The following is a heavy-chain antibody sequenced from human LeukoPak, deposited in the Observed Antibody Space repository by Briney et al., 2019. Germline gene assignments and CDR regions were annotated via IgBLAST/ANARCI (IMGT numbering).Heavy chain of an antibody. J-gene: IGHJ4*02. Sequence: GGSLRLSCAASGFTFSTYSMNWVRQAPGKGLEWVSSISSSSSYLYYADSMKGRFTISRDNAKNSLYLQMNSLRAEDTAVYYCARVGTWELRDFDYWGQGTLVTVSS. CDR1: GFTFSTYS. CDR2: ISSSSSYL. D-gene: IGHD1-26*01. CDR3: ARVGTWELRDFDY. V-gene: IGHV3-21*01.